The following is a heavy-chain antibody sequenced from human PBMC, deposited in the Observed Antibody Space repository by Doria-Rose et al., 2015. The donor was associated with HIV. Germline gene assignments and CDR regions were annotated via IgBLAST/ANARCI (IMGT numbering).Heavy chain of an antibody. Sequence: QVQLQESGPGLVKPSQTLSLTCTVSGGSISSGGYYWNWIRQRPGKGLEWIGYISYSGGTYYNPSLRSRVTMSVDTSKNQFSLKLSSVTAADTAVYYCATRVAARSNWFDPWGQGTLVTVSS. CDR1: GGSISSGGYY. J-gene: IGHJ5*02. V-gene: IGHV4-31*03. D-gene: IGHD6-6*01. CDR2: ISYSGGT. CDR3: ATRVAARSNWFDP.